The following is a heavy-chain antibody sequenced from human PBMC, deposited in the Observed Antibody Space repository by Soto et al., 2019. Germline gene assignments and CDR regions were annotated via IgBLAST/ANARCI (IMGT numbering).Heavy chain of an antibody. Sequence: GGSLRLSCAASGGTVSSNYMSWVRQAPGKGLEWVSVVYGGGSIFYADSVKGRFTISRDTSKNQFSLKLSSVTAADTAVYYCARDKSMLRFDYWGQGTLVTVSS. CDR3: ARDKSMLRFDY. V-gene: IGHV3-53*01. J-gene: IGHJ4*02. CDR2: VYGGGSI. CDR1: GGTVSSNY. D-gene: IGHD2-2*01.